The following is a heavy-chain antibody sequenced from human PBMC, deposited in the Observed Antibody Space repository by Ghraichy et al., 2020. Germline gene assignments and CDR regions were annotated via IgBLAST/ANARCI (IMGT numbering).Heavy chain of an antibody. CDR2: VYSSGSA. Sequence: LSLTCTVSGASITSSSYHWNLVRQPAGKGLEWIGRVYSSGSAIYNPSLKSRVTISVDTSKNQFSLKLSSVTAVDTAFYYCAGEPSGYYYVHFDYWGQGALVTVSS. J-gene: IGHJ4*02. D-gene: IGHD3-22*01. V-gene: IGHV4-61*02. CDR1: GASITSSSYH. CDR3: AGEPSGYYYVHFDY.